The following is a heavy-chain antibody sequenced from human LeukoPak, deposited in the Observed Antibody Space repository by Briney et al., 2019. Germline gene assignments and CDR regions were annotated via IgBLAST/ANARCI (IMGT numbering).Heavy chain of an antibody. Sequence: QSGGSLRLSCAASGFTFSSYGMHWVRQAPGKGLEWVAFIRYDGSNKYYADSVKGRFTISRDNSKNTLYLLMNSLRAEDTAVYYCAANDYGGSYYFDYWGQGTLVTVSS. J-gene: IGHJ4*02. CDR2: IRYDGSNK. V-gene: IGHV3-30*02. CDR3: AANDYGGSYYFDY. D-gene: IGHD4-23*01. CDR1: GFTFSSYG.